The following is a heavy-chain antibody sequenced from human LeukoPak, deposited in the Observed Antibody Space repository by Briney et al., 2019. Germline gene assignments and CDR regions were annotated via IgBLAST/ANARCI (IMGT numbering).Heavy chain of an antibody. CDR3: ARLHFAAAEEFDP. V-gene: IGHV4-59*08. CDR1: GGSINGYY. Sequence: PSETLSLICTVFGGSINGYYWSWIRQPPGKGLEWIGYIYYSGNTNYNPSLKSRVSISVDTSKNQFSLNLSSVTAADTAVYYCARLHFAAAEEFDPWGQGTLVTVSS. J-gene: IGHJ5*02. CDR2: IYYSGNT. D-gene: IGHD6-13*01.